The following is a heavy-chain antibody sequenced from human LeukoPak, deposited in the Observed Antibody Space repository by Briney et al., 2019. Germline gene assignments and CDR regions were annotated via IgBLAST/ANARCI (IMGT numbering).Heavy chain of an antibody. CDR2: INTKSGEI. J-gene: IGHJ6*03. D-gene: IGHD5-18*01. CDR1: GYTFTGYY. CDR3: ARRGYNYGPKKTYLHYYYMDV. Sequence: ASVKVSCKASGYTFTGYYIHWVRQAPGQGLEWMGWINTKSGEINYGQHFQGRVTMTRDTSISTAYMELSRLRADDTAIFYCARRGYNYGPKKTYLHYYYMDVWGTGTTVTASS. V-gene: IGHV1-2*02.